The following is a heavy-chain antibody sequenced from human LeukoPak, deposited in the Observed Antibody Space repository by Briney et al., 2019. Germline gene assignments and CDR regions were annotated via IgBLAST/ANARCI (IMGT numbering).Heavy chain of an antibody. CDR1: GGSISSGGYY. V-gene: IGHV4-31*03. CDR2: IYYSGST. CDR3: ARAETYSSSWYADP. D-gene: IGHD6-13*01. Sequence: SETLSLTCTVSGGSISSGGYYWSWIRQHPGKGLEWIGYIYYSGSTYYNPSLKGRVTISVDTSKNQFSLKLSSVTAADTAVYYCARAETYSSSWYADPWGQGTLVTVSS. J-gene: IGHJ5*02.